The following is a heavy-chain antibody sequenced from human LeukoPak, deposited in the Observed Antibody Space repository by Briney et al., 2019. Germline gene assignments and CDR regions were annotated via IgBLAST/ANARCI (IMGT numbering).Heavy chain of an antibody. J-gene: IGHJ2*01. CDR2: IYYSGST. Sequence: PSETLSLTCTVSGGSISSYYWSWIRQPPGKGLEWIGYIYYSGSTNYNPSLKSRVTISVDTSKNQFSLKLSSVTAADTAVYYCARHGWEEQLLLPRSFIPDWYFDLWGRGTLVTVSS. CDR3: ARHGWEEQLLLPRSFIPDWYFDL. V-gene: IGHV4-59*08. CDR1: GGSISSYY. D-gene: IGHD5-18*01.